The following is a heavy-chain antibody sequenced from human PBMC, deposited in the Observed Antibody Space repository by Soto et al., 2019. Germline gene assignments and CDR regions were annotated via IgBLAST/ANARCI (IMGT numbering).Heavy chain of an antibody. CDR1: GGTFSSYA. Sequence: QVQLVQSGAEVKKPGSSVKVSCKASGGTFSSYAISWVRQAPGQGLEWMGGIIPSFGTANYAQKFQGRVTITADESTGTAYSELSSLRSEDTAVYYCARCWGKVVTLLYYYGMDAWGQGTTVTVSS. D-gene: IGHD3-16*01. V-gene: IGHV1-69*01. CDR3: ARCWGKVVTLLYYYGMDA. CDR2: IIPSFGTA. J-gene: IGHJ6*02.